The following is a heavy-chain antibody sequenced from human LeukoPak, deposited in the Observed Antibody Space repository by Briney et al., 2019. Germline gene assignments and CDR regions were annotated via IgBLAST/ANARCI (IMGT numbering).Heavy chain of an antibody. V-gene: IGHV3-7*01. CDR2: IKQDGSEK. Sequence: GGSLRLSCAASGFIFSSYAMSWVRQAPGKGLEWVANIKQDGSEKNYVDSVKGRFAISRDNAKNSLYLQMNSLRAEDTAVYYCARDKYTNSWSGSNFDHWGQGTLVTVSS. D-gene: IGHD6-13*01. J-gene: IGHJ4*02. CDR3: ARDKYTNSWSGSNFDH. CDR1: GFIFSSYA.